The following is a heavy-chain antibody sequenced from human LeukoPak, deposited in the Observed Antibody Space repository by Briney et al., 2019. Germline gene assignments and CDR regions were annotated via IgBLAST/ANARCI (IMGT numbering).Heavy chain of an antibody. CDR1: GGSISSYY. CDR3: ARRFDFWSGYDAFDI. J-gene: IGHJ3*02. D-gene: IGHD3-3*01. CDR2: IYYSGST. V-gene: IGHV4-59*01. Sequence: SETLSLTCTVSGGSISSYYWSWIRQPPGKGLEWIGYIYYSGSTNYNPSLKSRVTISVDTSKNQFSLKLSSVTAADTAVYYCARRFDFWSGYDAFDIWGQGTMVTVSS.